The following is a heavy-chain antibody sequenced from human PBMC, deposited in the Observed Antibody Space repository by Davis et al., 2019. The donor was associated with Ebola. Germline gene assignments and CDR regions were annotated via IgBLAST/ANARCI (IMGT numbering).Heavy chain of an antibody. V-gene: IGHV1-18*04. Sequence: ASVKVSCKASGYIFSNYGISWVRQAPGQGLEWMGWISAYNGHTKYAQILQGRVTMTTDTSTSTAYMELRSLRSDDTAVYYCARALGGGLVRGVHYYYYYMDVWGKGTTVTVSS. CDR2: ISAYNGHT. CDR1: GYIFSNYG. D-gene: IGHD3-10*01. J-gene: IGHJ6*03. CDR3: ARALGGGLVRGVHYYYYYMDV.